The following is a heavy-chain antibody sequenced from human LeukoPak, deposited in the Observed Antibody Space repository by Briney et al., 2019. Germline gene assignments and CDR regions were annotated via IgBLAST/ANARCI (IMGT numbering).Heavy chain of an antibody. CDR1: GYSISSGYY. Sequence: SSETLSLTCTVSGYSISSGYYWGWIRQPPGKGLEWIGSIYHSGSTYYNPSLKSRVTISVDTSKNQFSLKLSSVTAADTAVYYCARVLLSNYDFWSGYSNWFDPWGQGTLVTVSS. CDR3: ARVLLSNYDFWSGYSNWFDP. D-gene: IGHD3-3*01. CDR2: IYHSGST. J-gene: IGHJ5*02. V-gene: IGHV4-38-2*02.